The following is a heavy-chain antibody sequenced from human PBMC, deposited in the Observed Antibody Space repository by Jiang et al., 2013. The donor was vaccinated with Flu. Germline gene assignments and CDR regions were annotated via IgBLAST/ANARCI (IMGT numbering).Heavy chain of an antibody. Sequence: SGAEAKKPGSSVKVSCKASGGTFSSYAISWVRQAPGQGLEWMGRIIPILGIANYAQKFQGRVTITADKSTSTAYMELSSLRSEDTAVYYCAREVRDGYNYDFKGTFDYWGQGTLVTVSS. V-gene: IGHV1-69*04. CDR3: AREVRDGYNYDFKGTFDY. CDR2: IIPILGIA. CDR1: GGTFSSYA. J-gene: IGHJ4*02. D-gene: IGHD5-24*01.